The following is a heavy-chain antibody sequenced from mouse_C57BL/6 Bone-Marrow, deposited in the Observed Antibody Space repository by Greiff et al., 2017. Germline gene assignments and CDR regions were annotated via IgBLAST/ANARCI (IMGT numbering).Heavy chain of an antibody. CDR1: GYTFTSYW. CDR2: IHPSSGYT. D-gene: IGHD1-1*01. Sequence: QVQLQQSGAELAKPGASVTLSCKASGYTFTSYWMHWVKQRPGQGLEWIGYIHPSSGYTKYNQKFKDKATLTADNSSSTAYMQLSSLTYEDSAVYYCTRCPSYEPGICAMDYWGQGTAVTVSS. CDR3: TRCPSYEPGICAMDY. V-gene: IGHV1-7*01. J-gene: IGHJ4*01.